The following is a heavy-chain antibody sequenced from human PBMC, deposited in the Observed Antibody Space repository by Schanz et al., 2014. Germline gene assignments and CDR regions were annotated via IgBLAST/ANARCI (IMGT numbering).Heavy chain of an antibody. V-gene: IGHV3-23*01. CDR1: GFTFSDYY. D-gene: IGHD2-15*01. CDR3: AKARRKSNCSGGRCFHYSYYGMDV. Sequence: PGGSLRLSCAASGFTFSDYYMSWIRQAPGKGLEWVSTISASGGSTYYADSVKGRFTISRDNSKNILYLQMNSLRAEVTAVYYCAKARRKSNCSGGRCFHYSYYGMDVWGQGTTVTVSS. J-gene: IGHJ6*02. CDR2: ISASGGST.